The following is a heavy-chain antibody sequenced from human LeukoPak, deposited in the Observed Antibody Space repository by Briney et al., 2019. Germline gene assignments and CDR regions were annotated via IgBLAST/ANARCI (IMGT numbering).Heavy chain of an antibody. D-gene: IGHD3-3*01. J-gene: IGHJ3*02. V-gene: IGHV1-2*02. CDR3: ARDRANYDFWSGPEAFDI. CDR2: INPNSGGT. CDR1: GYTFTGYY. Sequence: ASVKVSCKASGYTFTGYYMHWVRQAPGQGLEWMGWINPNSGGTNYAQKFQGRVTMTRDTSISTAYMELSRLRSDDTAVYYCARDRANYDFWSGPEAFDIWGQGTMVTVSS.